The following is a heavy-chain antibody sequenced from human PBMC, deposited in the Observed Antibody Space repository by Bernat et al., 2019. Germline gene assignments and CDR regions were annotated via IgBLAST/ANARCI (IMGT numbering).Heavy chain of an antibody. V-gene: IGHV3-33*01. CDR2: IWYDGSKK. J-gene: IGHJ2*01. D-gene: IGHD2-15*01. CDR3: ARHIGSCSGGSCSDWYFDL. CDR1: GYTFSSYG. Sequence: QVQLVESGGGVVQPGRSLRLSCAASGYTFSSYGMHWVRQSPGRGLEWVAVIWYDGSKKYYADSVEGRFTISRDNSRNTVYLQMNSLRAEDTAVYYCARHIGSCSGGSCSDWYFDLWGRGTLVTVSS.